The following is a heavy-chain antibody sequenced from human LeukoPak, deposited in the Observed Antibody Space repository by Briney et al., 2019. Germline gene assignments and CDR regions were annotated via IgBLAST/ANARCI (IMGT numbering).Heavy chain of an antibody. J-gene: IGHJ4*02. CDR2: IYYRGST. D-gene: IGHD5-12*01. V-gene: IGHV4-39*02. CDR3: ARGLRLYSGYDFLRY. CDR1: GGSISSTNYY. Sequence: SETLSLTCTVSGGSISSTNYYWDWIRQPPGKGLEWIGSIYYRGSTYYNPSLKSRVTISVDTSKNQFSLKLSSATAADTAVYYCARGLRLYSGYDFLRYWGQGTLVTVSS.